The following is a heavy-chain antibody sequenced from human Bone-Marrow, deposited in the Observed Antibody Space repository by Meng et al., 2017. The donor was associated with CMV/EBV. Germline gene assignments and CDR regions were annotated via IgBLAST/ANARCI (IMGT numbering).Heavy chain of an antibody. CDR1: GGTFSSYA. D-gene: IGHD3-3*01. Sequence: ASVKVSCKASGGTFSSYAISWVRQAPGQGLEWMGWINPNSGGTNYAQKFQGRVTMTRDTSISTAYMELSRLRSDDTAVYYCARPSDKYDFWSGHELGAFDIWGQGTMVTVSS. V-gene: IGHV1-2*02. J-gene: IGHJ3*02. CDR2: INPNSGGT. CDR3: ARPSDKYDFWSGHELGAFDI.